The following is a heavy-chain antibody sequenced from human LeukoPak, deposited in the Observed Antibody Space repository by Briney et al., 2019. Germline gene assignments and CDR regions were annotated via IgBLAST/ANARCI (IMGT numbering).Heavy chain of an antibody. CDR3: ARGITSPFDY. V-gene: IGHV4-39*07. CDR2: KYYSGST. J-gene: IGHJ4*02. D-gene: IGHD3-10*01. CDR1: GGSISSSRYY. Sequence: SETLSLTCTVSGGSISSSRYYGGWIRQPPGKGLEWIGSKYYSGSTYYNPSLKSRVTISVDTSKNQFSLKLSSVTAADTAVYYCARGITSPFDYWGQGTLVTVSS.